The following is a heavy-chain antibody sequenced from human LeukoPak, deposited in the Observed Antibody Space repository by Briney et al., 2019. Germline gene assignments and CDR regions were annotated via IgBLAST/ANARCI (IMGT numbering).Heavy chain of an antibody. CDR3: ARTTYYYDSSGYAY. CDR1: GFTFSSYA. Sequence: GRSLRLSCAASGFTFSSYAMHWVRQAPGKGLEWVAVISYDGSNKYYADSVKGRFTTSRDNSKNTLYLQMNSLRAEDTAVYYCARTTYYYDSSGYAYWGQGTLVTVSS. J-gene: IGHJ4*02. V-gene: IGHV3-30-3*01. D-gene: IGHD3-22*01. CDR2: ISYDGSNK.